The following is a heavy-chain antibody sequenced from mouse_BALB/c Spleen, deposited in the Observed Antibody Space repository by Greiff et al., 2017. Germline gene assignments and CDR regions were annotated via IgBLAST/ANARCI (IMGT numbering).Heavy chain of an antibody. CDR2: ISSGGST. J-gene: IGHJ4*01. V-gene: IGHV5-6-5*01. Sequence: EVQGVESGGGLVKPGGSLKLSCAASGFTFSSYAMSWVRQTPEKRLEWVASISSGGSTYYPDSVKGRFTISRDNARNILYLQMSSLRSEDTAMYYCARRGDYRYNDAMDYWGEGTSVTVSS. CDR3: ARRGDYRYNDAMDY. D-gene: IGHD2-14*01. CDR1: GFTFSSYA.